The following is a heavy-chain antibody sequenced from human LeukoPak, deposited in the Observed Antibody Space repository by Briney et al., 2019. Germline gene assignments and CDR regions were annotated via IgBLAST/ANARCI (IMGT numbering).Heavy chain of an antibody. CDR2: IRYDGSNK. Sequence: PGGSLRLSCAASGFTFISSGIHCVRQAPGKGLEWVAFIRYDGSNKYYADSVKGRFTISRDNSKNTLYLQMNSLRAEDTAVYYCAKDSQDVGATRFHFDDWGQGTLVTVSS. D-gene: IGHD1-26*01. CDR1: GFTFISSG. CDR3: AKDSQDVGATRFHFDD. J-gene: IGHJ4*02. V-gene: IGHV3-30*02.